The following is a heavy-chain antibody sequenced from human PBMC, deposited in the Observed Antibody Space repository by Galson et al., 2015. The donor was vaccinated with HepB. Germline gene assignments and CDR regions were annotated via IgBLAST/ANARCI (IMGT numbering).Heavy chain of an antibody. V-gene: IGHV3-33*01. Sequence: SLRLSCAASGFTFSSYGMHWVRQAPGKGLEWVAVIWYDGSNKYYADSVKGRFTISRDNSKNTLYLQMNSLRAEDTAVYYCARDGAYSIAAGVDYWGQGTLVTVSS. D-gene: IGHD6-6*01. CDR3: ARDGAYSIAAGVDY. CDR2: IWYDGSNK. J-gene: IGHJ4*02. CDR1: GFTFSSYG.